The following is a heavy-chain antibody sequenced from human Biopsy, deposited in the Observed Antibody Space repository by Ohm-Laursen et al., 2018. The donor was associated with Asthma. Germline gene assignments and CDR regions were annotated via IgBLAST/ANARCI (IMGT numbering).Heavy chain of an antibody. CDR1: GYNFISSA. CDR2: INAANGNT. D-gene: IGHD3-9*01. CDR3: ARTYFDFLTGQVHDAFAM. V-gene: IGHV1-3*01. Sequence: SVKVSCKASGYNFISSAIHWVRQAPGHSLEWMGWINAANGNTKYSQKFQGRLTISRDTSASTAYMDPSSLRSEDTAVYYCARTYFDFLTGQVHDAFAMWGQGTMVTVSS. J-gene: IGHJ3*02.